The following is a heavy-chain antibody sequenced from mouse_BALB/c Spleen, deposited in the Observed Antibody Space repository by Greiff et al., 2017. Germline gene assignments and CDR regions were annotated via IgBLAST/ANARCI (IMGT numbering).Heavy chain of an antibody. Sequence: QVQLKQSGAELARPGASVKLSCKASGYTFTSYWMQWVKQRPGQGLEWIGAIYPGDGDTRYTQKFKGKATLTADKSSSTAYMQLSSLASEDSAVYYCARGGYGNYDAMDYWGQGTSVTVSS. V-gene: IGHV1-87*01. J-gene: IGHJ4*01. CDR1: GYTFTSYW. CDR3: ARGGYGNYDAMDY. CDR2: IYPGDGDT. D-gene: IGHD2-10*02.